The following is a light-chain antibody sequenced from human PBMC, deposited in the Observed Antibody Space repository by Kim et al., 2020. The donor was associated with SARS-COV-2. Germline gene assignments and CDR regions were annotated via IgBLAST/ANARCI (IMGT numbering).Light chain of an antibody. Sequence: LPTGERATPSCRTSQSLSGGHIAWYQQKPGQAPRLVIYEASIRASGVPDRFSGRGSGTDFSLTISRLEPEDVAVYYCQQYATSPSFGQGTKVDIK. CDR2: EAS. CDR1: QSLSGGH. V-gene: IGKV3-20*01. CDR3: QQYATSPS. J-gene: IGKJ1*01.